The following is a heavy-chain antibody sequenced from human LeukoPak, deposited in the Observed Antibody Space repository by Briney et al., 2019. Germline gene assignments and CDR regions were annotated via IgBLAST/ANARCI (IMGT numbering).Heavy chain of an antibody. D-gene: IGHD4-17*01. CDR3: ARVPDYGDRGDSFDI. V-gene: IGHV4-30-4*01. J-gene: IGHJ3*02. CDR1: GASISSGNYY. Sequence: SETLSLTCTVSGASISSGNYYWSWIRQPPGKGLEWLGYIYNRGSTYYNPSLQSRVTISVDTSNNQFSLKLSSVTAADKAVYYCARVPDYGDRGDSFDIWGQGTMVTVSS. CDR2: IYNRGST.